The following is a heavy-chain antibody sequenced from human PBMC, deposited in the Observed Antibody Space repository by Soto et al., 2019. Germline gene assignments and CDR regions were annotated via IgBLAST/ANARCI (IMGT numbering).Heavy chain of an antibody. CDR3: ARDLCCTNGVTWEHKDY. V-gene: IGHV1-18*01. D-gene: IGHD2-8*01. J-gene: IGHJ4*02. CDR1: GYTFTSYG. Sequence: GASVKVSCKASGYTFTSYGISWVRQPPGQGLEWMGWISAYNGNTNYARKLQGRVTMTTDTSTSTAYMELRSLRSDDTAVYYCARDLCCTNGVTWEHKDYWGPGPLVSVSS. CDR2: ISAYNGNT.